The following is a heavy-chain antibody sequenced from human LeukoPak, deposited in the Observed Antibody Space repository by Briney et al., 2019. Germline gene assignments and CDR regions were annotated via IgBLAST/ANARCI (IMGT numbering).Heavy chain of an antibody. D-gene: IGHD3-3*01. CDR1: GYTFTGYY. CDR2: ISAYNGNT. V-gene: IGHV1-18*04. CDR3: ARIWYLEPGDYFDY. Sequence: ASVKVSCKASGYTFTGYYMHWVRQAPGQGLEWMGWISAYNGNTNYAQKLQGRVTLTTDTSTSTAYMELRSLRSDDTAVYYCARIWYLEPGDYFDYWGQGTLVTVSS. J-gene: IGHJ4*02.